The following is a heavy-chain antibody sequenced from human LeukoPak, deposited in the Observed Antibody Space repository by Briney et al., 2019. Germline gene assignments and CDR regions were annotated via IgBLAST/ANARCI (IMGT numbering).Heavy chain of an antibody. CDR1: GFTFSNYG. CDR2: ISGSGDST. J-gene: IGHJ4*02. V-gene: IGHV3-23*01. Sequence: GGSLRLSCAASGFTFSNYGISWVRQAPGKGLEWVSVISGSGDSTYYADSVKGRFTISRDNSKNTLYLQMNSLRAEDTAIYYRANRLYDNTGYFPFDYWGQGTLVTVSS. CDR3: ANRLYDNTGYFPFDY. D-gene: IGHD3-22*01.